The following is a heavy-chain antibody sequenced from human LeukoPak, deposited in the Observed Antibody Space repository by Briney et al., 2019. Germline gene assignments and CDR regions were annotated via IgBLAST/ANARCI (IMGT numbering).Heavy chain of an antibody. CDR3: AREGIHPRLIAVAGTDAFGI. CDR1: GFTFSSYA. Sequence: PGGSLRLSCAASGFTFSSYAMHWVRQAPGKGLEWVAVISYDGSNKYYADSVKGRFTISRDNSKNTLYLQMNSLRAEDTAVYYCAREGIHPRLIAVAGTDAFGIWGQGTMVTVSS. J-gene: IGHJ3*02. CDR2: ISYDGSNK. V-gene: IGHV3-30-3*01. D-gene: IGHD6-19*01.